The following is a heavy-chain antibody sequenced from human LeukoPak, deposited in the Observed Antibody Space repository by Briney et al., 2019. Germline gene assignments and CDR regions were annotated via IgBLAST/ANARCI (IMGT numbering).Heavy chain of an antibody. CDR3: AKPRGSGLYIREYSFDY. D-gene: IGHD3-22*01. CDR1: GFDFSGFY. CDR2: IRTKPTSYTT. Sequence: GGSLRLSCAASGFDFSGFYMHWVRQASGRGLEWVGLIRTKPTSYTTVYAASVEGRFTVSRDDPKNTAYLQMNSLRAEDTAVYYCAKPRGSGLYIREYSFDYWGQGTLVTASS. J-gene: IGHJ4*02. V-gene: IGHV3-73*01.